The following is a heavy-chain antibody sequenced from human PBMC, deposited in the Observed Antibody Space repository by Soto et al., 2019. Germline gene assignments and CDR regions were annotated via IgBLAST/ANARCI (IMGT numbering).Heavy chain of an antibody. CDR3: ARHDGSRSTDY. D-gene: IGHD3-10*01. Sequence: PSETLSLTCTVSGGSISSDYWNWIRQPPGKGLEWIGYIHSGSTTYSASLRSRVTISVDTSKNQFYLKLSSVTAADTAVYFCARHDGSRSTDYWGQGTLVTVSS. V-gene: IGHV4-59*08. CDR1: GGSISSDY. J-gene: IGHJ4*02. CDR2: IHSGST.